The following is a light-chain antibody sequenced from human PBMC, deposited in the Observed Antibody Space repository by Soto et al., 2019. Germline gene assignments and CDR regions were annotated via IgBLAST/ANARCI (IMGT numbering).Light chain of an antibody. CDR3: QQYGSSPLFT. Sequence: EIVLTQSPGTLSLSPGERATLSCRASQSVSSSYLAWYQQKPGQAPRLLIYGASNRATGIPDRFSGSGSGTDFTLTISRLEPVDFAVYDCQQYGSSPLFTFGPGTQVDIK. CDR2: GAS. V-gene: IGKV3-20*01. CDR1: QSVSSSY. J-gene: IGKJ3*01.